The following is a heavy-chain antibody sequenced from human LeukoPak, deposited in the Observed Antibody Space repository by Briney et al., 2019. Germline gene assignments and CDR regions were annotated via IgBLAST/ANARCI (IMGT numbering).Heavy chain of an antibody. J-gene: IGHJ4*02. Sequence: GGSLRLSCVPSGFIYRNYWMGWVRQAPGKGLEWVANINEDGSEKYYVDSVKGRFTISRDNAKNSVSLQMNSLSGEDTAVYYCTRLADHTGDHWGQGTLVTVSS. CDR3: TRLADHTGDH. D-gene: IGHD7-27*01. V-gene: IGHV3-7*01. CDR2: INEDGSEK. CDR1: GFIYRNYW.